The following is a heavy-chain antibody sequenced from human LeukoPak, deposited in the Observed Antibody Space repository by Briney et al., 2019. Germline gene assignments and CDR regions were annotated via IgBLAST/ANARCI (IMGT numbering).Heavy chain of an antibody. CDR2: IYHSGST. Sequence: SETLSLTCTVSGYSISSGYYWGWIRQPPGKGLEGIGSIYHSGSTYYNPSLKSRVTISVDTSKNQFSLKLSSATAADTAVYYCARVSAEGAFDIWGQGTMVTVSS. CDR1: GYSISSGYY. CDR3: ARVSAEGAFDI. J-gene: IGHJ3*02. V-gene: IGHV4-38-2*02.